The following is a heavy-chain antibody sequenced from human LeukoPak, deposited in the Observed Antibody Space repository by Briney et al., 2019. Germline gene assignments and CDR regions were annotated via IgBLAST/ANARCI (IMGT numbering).Heavy chain of an antibody. CDR2: FDPEDGET. CDR3: ARDGNAEAAPPKYYYYGMDV. V-gene: IGHV1-24*01. J-gene: IGHJ6*02. CDR1: GYTLTELS. Sequence: ASVKVSCKVSGYTLTELSMHWVRQAPGKGLEWMGGFDPEDGETIYAQKFQGRVTMTEDTSTDTAYMELSSLRSEDTAVYYCARDGNAEAAPPKYYYYGMDVWGQGTTVTVSS. D-gene: IGHD6-6*01.